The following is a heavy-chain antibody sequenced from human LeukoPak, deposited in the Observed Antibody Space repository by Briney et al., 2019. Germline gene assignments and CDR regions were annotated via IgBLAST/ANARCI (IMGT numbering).Heavy chain of an antibody. J-gene: IGHJ5*02. V-gene: IGHV3-74*01. CDR1: GFTFSSHW. CDR3: ARDRPHNWFDP. Sequence: GGSLRLSCAASGFTFSSHWKHWVRQAPGKGLVWVSRITNDGSGATYADSVKGRFTISRDNGKNTLYLQMNSLRPEDTAVYYCARDRPHNWFDPWGQGTLVTVSS. CDR2: ITNDGSGA.